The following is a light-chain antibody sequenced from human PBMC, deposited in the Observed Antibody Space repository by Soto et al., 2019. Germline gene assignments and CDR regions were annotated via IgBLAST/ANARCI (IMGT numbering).Light chain of an antibody. V-gene: IGLV2-11*01. J-gene: IGLJ3*02. Sequence: QSVLTQPRSVSGSPGQSVTISCTGTSSDVGGYNYVSWYQQHPGKAPKLMIYDVSKRPSGVPDRFSASKSGSTASLTISGLQAEDEADYYCCSYAGSYTVVFGGGTKLTVL. CDR1: SSDVGGYNY. CDR2: DVS. CDR3: CSYAGSYTVV.